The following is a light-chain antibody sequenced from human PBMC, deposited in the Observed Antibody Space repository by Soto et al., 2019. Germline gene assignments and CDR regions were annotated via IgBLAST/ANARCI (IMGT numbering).Light chain of an antibody. V-gene: IGLV2-14*01. CDR3: ISYTTTSTWV. CDR2: EVN. Sequence: QSALTQPASVSGSPGQSITISCTGTSGDVGGYNYVSWFQQHPGKAPKLMIYEVNNRPSGVSNRFSGSKSGNTASLTISGLQAEDEADYYCISYTTTSTWVFGGGTKLTVL. CDR1: SGDVGGYNY. J-gene: IGLJ3*02.